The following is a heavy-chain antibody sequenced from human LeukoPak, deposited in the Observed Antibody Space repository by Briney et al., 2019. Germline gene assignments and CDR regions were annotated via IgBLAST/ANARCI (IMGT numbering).Heavy chain of an antibody. CDR1: GFTFSSYE. Sequence: GGSLRLSCAASGFTFSSYEMNWVRQAPGKGLEWVSYISSSGSTKYYADSVKGRFTISRDNAKNSLYLQMNSLRAEDTAVYYCAREAVAGYFDYWGQGTLVTVSS. D-gene: IGHD6-19*01. J-gene: IGHJ4*02. CDR3: AREAVAGYFDY. V-gene: IGHV3-48*03. CDR2: ISSSGSTK.